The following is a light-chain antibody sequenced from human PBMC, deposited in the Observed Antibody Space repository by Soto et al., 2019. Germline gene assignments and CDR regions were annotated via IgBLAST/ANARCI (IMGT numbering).Light chain of an antibody. V-gene: IGKV1-17*01. CDR1: QGIRNH. CDR3: LQHDTYPWT. J-gene: IGKJ1*01. CDR2: AAS. Sequence: DIQMTQSPSSLSASVGDRVTITCRASQGIRNHLCWYQQKPGKVPKRLIYAASSLHAGVPSRFSGSGSGTEFTLTSSSLQPEDVATYCCLQHDTYPWTFGQGTKVEIK.